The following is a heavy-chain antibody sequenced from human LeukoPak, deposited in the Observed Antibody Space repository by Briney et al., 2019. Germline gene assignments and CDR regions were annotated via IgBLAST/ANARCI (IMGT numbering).Heavy chain of an antibody. V-gene: IGHV3-11*04. Sequence: GGSLRLSCAASGFTFGDYYMNWVRQAPGKGLEWVSYISSSGSTIYYADSVKGRFTISRDNAKNSLYLQMNSLRAEDTAVYYCARFTTVTTEHFDYRGQGTLVTVSS. CDR1: GFTFGDYY. J-gene: IGHJ4*02. CDR2: ISSSGSTI. CDR3: ARFTTVTTEHFDY. D-gene: IGHD4-17*01.